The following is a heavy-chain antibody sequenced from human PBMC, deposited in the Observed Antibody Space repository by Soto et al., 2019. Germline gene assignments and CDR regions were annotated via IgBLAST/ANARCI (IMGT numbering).Heavy chain of an antibody. CDR2: IKQDGRQK. CDR3: AREGSRTFDM. J-gene: IGHJ3*02. CDR1: GFRFSAYW. Sequence: GGSLRLSCEASGFRFSAYWLSWVRQAPGQGLEWVANIKQDGRQKDYLDSVKGRFTVSRDNAKNSVYLEMNSLRAEDTGVYYCAREGSRTFDMWGQGTKVTVSS. V-gene: IGHV3-7*01.